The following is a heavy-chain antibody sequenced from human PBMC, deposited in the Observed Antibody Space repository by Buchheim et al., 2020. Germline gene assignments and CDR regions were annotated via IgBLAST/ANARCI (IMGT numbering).Heavy chain of an antibody. D-gene: IGHD5-18*01. J-gene: IGHJ4*02. CDR3: ARSWILLWQFDY. CDR2: IYDSGST. V-gene: IGHV4-59*01. CDR1: GGSISSYY. Sequence: QVQLQESGPGLVKPSETLSLTCTVSGGSISSYYWSWIRQPPGKGLEWIGYIYDSGSTNYNPSLKSRVTISVDTSKNQFSLRLSSVTAADTAVYYCARSWILLWQFDYWGQGTL.